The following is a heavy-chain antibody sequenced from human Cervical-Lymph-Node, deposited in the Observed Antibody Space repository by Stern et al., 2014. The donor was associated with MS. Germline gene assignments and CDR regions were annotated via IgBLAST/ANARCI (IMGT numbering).Heavy chain of an antibody. Sequence: MQLVESGPGLVKPSETLSLTCSVSGGYVTSSSHYWGWIRQSPGKGLEWIGSIYYRGSTYYNPSLKSRVSISVDPSKNQLSLNLSFATAADTAVYYCARDTAAYDFWSGYFFEFWGQGTLVTVSS. CDR3: ARDTAAYDFWSGYFFEF. CDR2: IYYRGST. V-gene: IGHV4-39*02. J-gene: IGHJ4*02. CDR1: GGYVTSSSHY. D-gene: IGHD3-3*01.